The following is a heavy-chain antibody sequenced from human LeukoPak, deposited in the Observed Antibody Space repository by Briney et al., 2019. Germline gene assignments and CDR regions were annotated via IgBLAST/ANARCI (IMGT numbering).Heavy chain of an antibody. CDR2: IYYSGST. CDR1: GGSISSYY. J-gene: IGHJ4*02. D-gene: IGHD4-23*01. CDR3: ATSWTYGGKGDY. Sequence: SETLSLTCTASGGSISSYYWSWIRQPPGKGLEWIGYIYYSGSTNYNPSLKSRVTISVDTSKNQFSLKLSSVTAADTAVYYCATSWTYGGKGDYWGQGTLVTVSS. V-gene: IGHV4-59*01.